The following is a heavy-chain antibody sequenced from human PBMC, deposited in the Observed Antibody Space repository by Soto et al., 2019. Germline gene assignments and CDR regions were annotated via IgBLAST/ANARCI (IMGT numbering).Heavy chain of an antibody. J-gene: IGHJ6*02. Sequence: GGSLRLSCAASGFTVSSKYMSWVRQAPGKGLEWVSFIYSGGSTYYADSVKGRFTISRDNSKNTLYLQMNSLRAEDTAVYYCARAWDRRRYLWASYGMHVSGPAHTVTVSS. CDR2: IYSGGST. D-gene: IGHD1-20*01. CDR3: ARAWDRRRYLWASYGMHV. V-gene: IGHV3-66*01. CDR1: GFTVSSKY.